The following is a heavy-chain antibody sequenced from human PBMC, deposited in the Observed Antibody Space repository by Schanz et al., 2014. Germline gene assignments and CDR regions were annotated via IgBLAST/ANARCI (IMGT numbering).Heavy chain of an antibody. CDR3: TRGGYSYALSAFDI. D-gene: IGHD5-18*01. J-gene: IGHJ3*02. CDR2: INLYGGST. V-gene: IGHV1-69*08. Sequence: QVQLVQSGAEVKKPGSSMKVSCKASGGTFNSYTINWVRQAPGQGLEWMGIINLYGGSTNYAQKFQGRVTMTTDTSTSTAYMELRSLRSDDTALYYCTRGGYSYALSAFDIWGQGTMVTVSS. CDR1: GGTFNSYT.